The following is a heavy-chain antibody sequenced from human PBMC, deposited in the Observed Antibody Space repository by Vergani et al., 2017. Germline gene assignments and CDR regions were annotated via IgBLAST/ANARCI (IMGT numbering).Heavy chain of an antibody. V-gene: IGHV3-30*18. Sequence: QVQLVESGGGVVQPGRSLRLSCAASGFTFSSYGMHWVRQAPGKGLEWVAVISYDGSNKYYADSVKGRFTISRDNAKNSLYLQMNSLRAEDTALYYCAKALDYGDYVSWFDPWGQGTLVTVSS. CDR1: GFTFSSYG. J-gene: IGHJ5*02. CDR2: ISYDGSNK. CDR3: AKALDYGDYVSWFDP. D-gene: IGHD4-17*01.